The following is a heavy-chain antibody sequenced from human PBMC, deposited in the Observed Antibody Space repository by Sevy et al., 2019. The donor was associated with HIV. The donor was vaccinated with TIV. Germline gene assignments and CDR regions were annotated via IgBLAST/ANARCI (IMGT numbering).Heavy chain of an antibody. Sequence: GGSLRLSCAASGFTFSGSAMHWVRQASGKGLEWIGRIKNKGNNYATAYGASVKSRFTSSRDDSKNTAYLQMNSLKIEDTAMYYYARDYIDCSGGSCSSDYFDYWGQGTLVTVSS. V-gene: IGHV3-73*01. CDR1: GFTFSGSA. D-gene: IGHD2-15*01. CDR2: IKNKGNNYAT. J-gene: IGHJ4*02. CDR3: ARDYIDCSGGSCSSDYFDY.